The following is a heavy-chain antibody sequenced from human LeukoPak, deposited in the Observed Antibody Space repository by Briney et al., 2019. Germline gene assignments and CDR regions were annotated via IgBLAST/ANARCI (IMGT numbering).Heavy chain of an antibody. D-gene: IGHD1-26*01. CDR2: IKPDVSEI. Sequence: PGGSLRLSCAASGFTFSNYWMSWVRQAPGKGLEWVANIKPDVSEIYYVDSVKGRFTISRDNAKNYLYLQMNSLRAEDTAVYYCARDKVVGPTKFDYWGQGTLVTVSS. CDR3: ARDKVVGPTKFDY. CDR1: GFTFSNYW. V-gene: IGHV3-7*01. J-gene: IGHJ4*02.